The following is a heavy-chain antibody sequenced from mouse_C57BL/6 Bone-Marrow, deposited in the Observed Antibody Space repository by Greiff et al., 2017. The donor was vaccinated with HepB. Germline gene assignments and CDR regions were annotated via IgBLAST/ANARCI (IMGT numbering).Heavy chain of an antibody. CDR2: ISYDGSN. CDR3: AREGAYFDV. CDR1: GYSITSGYN. J-gene: IGHJ1*03. V-gene: IGHV3-6*01. Sequence: EVKLEESGPGLVKPSQSLSLTCSVTGYSITSGYNWNWIRQFPGNKLEWMGYISYDGSNNYNPSLKNRISITRDTSKNQFFLKLNSVTTEDTATYYCAREGAYFDVWGTGTTVTVSS.